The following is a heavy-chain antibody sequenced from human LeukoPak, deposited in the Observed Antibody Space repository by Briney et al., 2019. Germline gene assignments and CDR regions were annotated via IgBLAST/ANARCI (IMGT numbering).Heavy chain of an antibody. D-gene: IGHD2-21*01. CDR3: VRGVVGICFDN. V-gene: IGHV3-72*01. CDR2: SRQKARGSTT. CDR1: GFILSDDS. Sequence: GGSLRLSCAASGFILSDDSMDWVRQTPGRGLEWVGRSRQKARGSTTEYGASVKGRFSISRDESNSLMHLQMNSLKIEDTAVYYCVRGVVGICFDNWGQGTLVTVSA. J-gene: IGHJ4*02.